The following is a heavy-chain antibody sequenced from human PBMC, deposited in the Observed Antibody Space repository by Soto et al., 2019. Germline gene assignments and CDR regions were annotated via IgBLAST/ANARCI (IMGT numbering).Heavy chain of an antibody. CDR2: IKEDGSEK. CDR3: MTDFQAF. CDR1: GFTFSVHW. J-gene: IGHJ4*02. Sequence: GGSLRLSCAASGFTFSVHWMSWVRQAPGKGLEWVARIKEDGSEKQYVDSVKGRFTISRDNAENSLYLQMNYVRAEDTAVYYCMTDFQAFWGQGTLVTVPQ. V-gene: IGHV3-7*01.